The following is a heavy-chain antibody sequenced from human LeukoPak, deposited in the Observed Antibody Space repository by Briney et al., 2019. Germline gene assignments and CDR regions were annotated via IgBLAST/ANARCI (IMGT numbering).Heavy chain of an antibody. CDR2: ISPPGDIT. CDR3: VRDLDWGAFDV. J-gene: IGHJ3*01. CDR1: GFHFSTHG. Sequence: PGGSLRLSCAASGFHFSTHGMNWVRQAPGKGLEWVSGISPPGDITYYADSVMGRFTISRGNRKNTVSLQMNSLRAEDTALYYCVRDLDWGAFDVWGQGTMVTVSS. V-gene: IGHV3-23*01. D-gene: IGHD3/OR15-3a*01.